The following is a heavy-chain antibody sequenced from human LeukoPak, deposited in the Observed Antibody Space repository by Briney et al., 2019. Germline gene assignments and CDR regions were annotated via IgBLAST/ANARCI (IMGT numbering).Heavy chain of an antibody. D-gene: IGHD2-8*01. CDR1: GFTFSCCG. J-gene: IGHJ4*02. CDR3: AKGPSGVIDY. V-gene: IGHV3-30*02. Sequence: PGGSLRLSCAASGFTFSCCGMYWVRQAPGKGLEWVAFIPYDGSHKYYGDSLKGRFTISRDNSKNTLYLQMTSLRAEDTAVYYCAKGPSGVIDYWGQGTLVTVSS. CDR2: IPYDGSHK.